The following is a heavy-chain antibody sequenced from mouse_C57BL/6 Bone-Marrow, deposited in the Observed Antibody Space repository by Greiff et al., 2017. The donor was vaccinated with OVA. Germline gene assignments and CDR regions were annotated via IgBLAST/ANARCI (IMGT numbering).Heavy chain of an antibody. Sequence: VKLMESGPGLVAPSQSLSITCTVSGFSLTSYGVHWVRQPPGKGLEWLVVIWSDGSTTYNSALKSRLSISKDNSKSQVFLKMNSLQTDDTAMYYCARHNDYDGAFAYWGQGTLVTVSA. CDR1: GFSLTSYG. D-gene: IGHD2-4*01. CDR2: IWSDGST. J-gene: IGHJ3*01. CDR3: ARHNDYDGAFAY. V-gene: IGHV2-6-1*01.